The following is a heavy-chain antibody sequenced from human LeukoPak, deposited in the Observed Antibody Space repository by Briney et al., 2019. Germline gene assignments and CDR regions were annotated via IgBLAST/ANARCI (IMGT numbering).Heavy chain of an antibody. V-gene: IGHV5-51*01. J-gene: IGHJ4*02. CDR2: IFPADSDT. CDR1: GYSFTNYW. CDR3: ARRLYGFFYFDY. Sequence: GESLKISCKASGYSFTNYWIGWVRQMPGKSLEWMGIIFPADSDTRYSPSFQGQVTISADKSINTAYLQWNSLRASDTAMYYCARRLYGFFYFDYWGQGTLVTVFS. D-gene: IGHD4-17*01.